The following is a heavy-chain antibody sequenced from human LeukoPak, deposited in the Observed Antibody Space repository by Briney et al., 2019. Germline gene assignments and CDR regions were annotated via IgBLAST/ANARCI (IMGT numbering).Heavy chain of an antibody. D-gene: IGHD6-13*01. CDR1: GGSFSGYY. Sequence: SETLSLTCAVYGGSFSGYYCSWIRQPPGKGLEWIGEINHSGSTNYNPSLKSRVTISVDTSKNQFSLKLSSVTAADTAVYYCARGRWHPSVRVDYWGQGTLVTVSS. J-gene: IGHJ4*02. CDR3: ARGRWHPSVRVDY. V-gene: IGHV4-34*01. CDR2: INHSGST.